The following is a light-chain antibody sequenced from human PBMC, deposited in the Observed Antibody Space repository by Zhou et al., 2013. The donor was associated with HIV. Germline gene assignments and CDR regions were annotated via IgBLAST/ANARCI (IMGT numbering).Light chain of an antibody. Sequence: EIVLTQSPGTLSLSPGERATLSCRASQSVSSNSLAWFLAETWPVSQAPHLWCVQQGHWHPRTGSVAVGLGQDFTLTISGLEPEDFAVYYCQQYVTSMAYSFGQGTKARDQT. CDR2: CV. J-gene: IGKJ2*03. V-gene: IGKV3-20*01. CDR1: QSVSSNS. CDR3: QQYVTSMAYS.